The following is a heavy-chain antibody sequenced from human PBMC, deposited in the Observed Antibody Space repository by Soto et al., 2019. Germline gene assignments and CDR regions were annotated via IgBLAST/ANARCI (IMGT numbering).Heavy chain of an antibody. CDR3: ARIVSGTYGVDI. J-gene: IGHJ3*02. CDR1: GFSLSNDRMG. V-gene: IGHV2-26*01. Sequence: QVTLKEPGPVLVKPTETLTLTCTVSGFSLSNDRMGVNWIRQPPGKALEWLAHIYSTDEKSYNTSLKSRLTISKDTSKSQVVLTMTNMDPVDTATYYCARIVSGTYGVDIWGHGTRVTVSS. CDR2: IYSTDEK. D-gene: IGHD3-10*01.